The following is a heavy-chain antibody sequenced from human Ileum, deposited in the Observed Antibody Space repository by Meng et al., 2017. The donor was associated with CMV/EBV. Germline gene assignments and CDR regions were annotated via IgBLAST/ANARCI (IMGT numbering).Heavy chain of an antibody. CDR3: ARDRGFSRFDP. Sequence: LQLPESGPGLVKPSETLSLTCPVSGVSISRSSYYWGWIRQPPGKGLEWIGSIYYSGSTYYNPSLKSRVTISVDTSKNQFSLKLSSVTAADTAVYYCARDRGFSRFDPWGQGTLVTVSS. J-gene: IGHJ5*02. V-gene: IGHV4-39*07. CDR1: GVSISRSSYY. CDR2: IYYSGST. D-gene: IGHD3-10*01.